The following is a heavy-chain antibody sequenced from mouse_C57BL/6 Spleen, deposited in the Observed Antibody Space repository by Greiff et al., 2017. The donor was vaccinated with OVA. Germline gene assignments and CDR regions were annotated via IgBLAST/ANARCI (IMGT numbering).Heavy chain of an antibody. CDR3: ARIGVTTVVATFYWYFDV. J-gene: IGHJ1*03. CDR2: ISSGGSYT. Sequence: EVQVVESGGDLVKPGGSLKLSCAASGFTFSSYGMSWVRQTPDKRLEWVATISSGGSYTYYPDSVKGRFTISRDNAKNTLYLQMSSLKSEDTAMYYCARIGVTTVVATFYWYFDVWGTGTTVTVSS. V-gene: IGHV5-6*01. D-gene: IGHD1-1*01. CDR1: GFTFSSYG.